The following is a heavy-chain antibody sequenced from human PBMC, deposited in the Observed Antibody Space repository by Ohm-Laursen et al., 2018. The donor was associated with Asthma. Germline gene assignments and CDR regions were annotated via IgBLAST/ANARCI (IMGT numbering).Heavy chain of an antibody. CDR1: GFSLTSNGVG. D-gene: IGHD3-3*01. CDR2: ISWNDDR. CDR3: AHTRDITLFGVDNAFDV. V-gene: IGHV2-5*01. Sequence: PTQTLTLTCTFHGFSLTSNGVGVGWFRQPPGRALEWLALISWNDDRHYGPSLNNRVTITKDTSKTQVVLTMTNMGPVDTGTYFCAHTRDITLFGVDNAFDVWGQGTTVTVSS. J-gene: IGHJ6*02.